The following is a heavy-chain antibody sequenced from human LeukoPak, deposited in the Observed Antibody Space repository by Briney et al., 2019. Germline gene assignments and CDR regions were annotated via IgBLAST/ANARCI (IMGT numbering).Heavy chain of an antibody. D-gene: IGHD3-10*01. J-gene: IGHJ4*02. CDR1: GGSISSGDYY. Sequence: SETLSLTCTVSGGSISSGDYYWSWIRQPPGKGLEWIGYIYYSGSTYYNPSLKSRVTISVDTSKNQFSLKLSSVTAADTAVYYCARAEITMVRGVTTPTTIDYWGQGTLVTVFS. CDR3: ARAEITMVRGVTTPTTIDY. V-gene: IGHV4-30-4*01. CDR2: IYYSGST.